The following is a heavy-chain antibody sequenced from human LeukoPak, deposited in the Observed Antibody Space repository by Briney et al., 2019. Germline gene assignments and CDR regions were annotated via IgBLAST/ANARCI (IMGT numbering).Heavy chain of an antibody. D-gene: IGHD1-26*01. CDR1: GYTFTGYY. CDR3: ARVGATTLHNYWYFDL. V-gene: IGHV1-2*02. CDR2: INPNSGGT. J-gene: IGHJ2*01. Sequence: ASVKVSCKASGYTFTGYYMHWVRQAPGQGLEWMGWINPNSGGTNYAQKFQGRVTMTRDTSISTAYVELSRLRSDDTAVYYCARVGATTLHNYWYFDLWGRGTLVTVSS.